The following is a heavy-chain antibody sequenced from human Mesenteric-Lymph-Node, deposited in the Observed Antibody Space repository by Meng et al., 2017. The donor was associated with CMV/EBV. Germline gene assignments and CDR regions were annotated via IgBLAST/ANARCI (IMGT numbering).Heavy chain of an antibody. J-gene: IGHJ4*02. V-gene: IGHV1-2*06. CDR3: ARDRDTDWYSPFDY. CDR1: GYTFIDYY. Sequence: QVQLSQSGAEVKKPGASVRVSCKASGYTFIDYYINWVRQAPGQGLEWMGRINPKTGGKSYAQNFQGRVTMTRDTSINTAYMEVNRLNSDDTAMYYCARDRDTDWYSPFDYWGPGTLVTVSS. CDR2: INPKTGGK. D-gene: IGHD3-9*01.